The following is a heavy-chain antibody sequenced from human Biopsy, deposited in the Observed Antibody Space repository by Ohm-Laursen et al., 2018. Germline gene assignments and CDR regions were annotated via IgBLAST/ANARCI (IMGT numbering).Heavy chain of an antibody. V-gene: IGHV4-31*03. Sequence: LSLTCTVSGDSISRGGHYWSWIRQFPGRGLEWIAYIYHTGSTYYNPSLKSRLSIAIDTSKNQFSVSLRSVTAADPAVYYCARADMVTTIVDYWGQGTLVTVSS. J-gene: IGHJ4*02. D-gene: IGHD5-12*01. CDR2: IYHTGST. CDR3: ARADMVTTIVDY. CDR1: GDSISRGGHY.